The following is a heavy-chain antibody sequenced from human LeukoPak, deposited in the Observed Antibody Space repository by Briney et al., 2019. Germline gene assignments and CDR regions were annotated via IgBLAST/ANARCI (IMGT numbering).Heavy chain of an antibody. Sequence: ASVKVSCKASGYTFTSYDINWVRQATGQGLEWMGWMNPNSGNTGYAQKFQGRGTMTRNTSISTAYMELSSLRSEDTAVYYCAGPLLVIDAFDIWGQGTMVTVSS. CDR3: AGPLLVIDAFDI. V-gene: IGHV1-8*01. J-gene: IGHJ3*02. D-gene: IGHD2-21*01. CDR2: MNPNSGNT. CDR1: GYTFTSYD.